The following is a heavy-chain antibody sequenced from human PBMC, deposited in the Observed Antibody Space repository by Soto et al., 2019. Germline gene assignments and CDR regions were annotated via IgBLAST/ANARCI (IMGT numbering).Heavy chain of an antibody. V-gene: IGHV3-21*01. CDR3: ARDRLGIQPFDY. J-gene: IGHJ4*02. CDR1: GFPFSRYS. Sequence: GWSLRLSCAASGFPFSRYSMNWVRQAPGKGLEWVSSISSSSSYIYYADSVKGRFTISRDNAKNSLYLQMNSLRAEDTAVYYCARDRLGIQPFDYWGQGPRGTVSS. D-gene: IGHD7-27*01. CDR2: ISSSSSYI.